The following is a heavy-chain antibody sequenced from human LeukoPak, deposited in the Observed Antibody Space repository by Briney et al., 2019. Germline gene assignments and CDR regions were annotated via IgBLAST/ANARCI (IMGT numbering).Heavy chain of an antibody. J-gene: IGHJ4*02. CDR1: GFSVGNNY. V-gene: IGHV3-53*01. CDR3: AKARGATYGTYYFDY. D-gene: IGHD4/OR15-4a*01. CDR2: SGSGGDT. Sequence: GGSLRLSCAASGFSVGNNYVTWVRQAPGKGLEWVSISGSGGDTYYADSVKGRFTISRDNSKNTLYLQMNSLRAEDTAVYYCAKARGATYGTYYFDYWGQGTLVTVSS.